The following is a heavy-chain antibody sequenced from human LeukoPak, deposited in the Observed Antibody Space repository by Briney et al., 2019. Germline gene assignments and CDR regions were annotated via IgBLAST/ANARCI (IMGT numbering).Heavy chain of an antibody. CDR2: IYTSGST. CDR1: GNSFGNYY. V-gene: IGHV4-4*07. D-gene: IGHD5-18*01. J-gene: IGHJ4*02. Sequence: SETLSLTCTVAGNSFGNYYWSWIRQPAGKGLEWIGRIYTSGSTTYNPSLKSRVTISVDTSKTQFSLKLSSVTAADTAVYYCASINVDTAMVTPQLFWYWGQGTLVTVSS. CDR3: ASINVDTAMVTPQLFWY.